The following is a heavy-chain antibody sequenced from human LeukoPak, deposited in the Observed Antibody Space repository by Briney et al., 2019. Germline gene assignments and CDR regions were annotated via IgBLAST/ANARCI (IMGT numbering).Heavy chain of an antibody. V-gene: IGHV4-4*02. D-gene: IGHD1-26*01. CDR1: GGSTSSSNW. J-gene: IGHJ4*02. CDR3: AIGGGATFPFDY. Sequence: SGTLSLTCAVSGGSTSSSNWWSWVRQPPGKGLEWIGEIYHSGSTNYNPSLKSRVTISLDKSKNQFSLRLTSVTAADTAVYYCAIGGGATFPFDYWGQGSLVTVSS. CDR2: IYHSGST.